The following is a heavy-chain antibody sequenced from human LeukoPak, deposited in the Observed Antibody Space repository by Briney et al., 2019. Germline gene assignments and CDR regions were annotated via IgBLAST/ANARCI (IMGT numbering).Heavy chain of an antibody. J-gene: IGHJ4*02. CDR1: GYTFTSYD. D-gene: IGHD3-9*01. CDR2: MNPNSGNT. V-gene: IGHV1-8*01. Sequence: ASVKVSCKASGYTFTSYDINWVRQATGQGIEWMGWMNPNSGNTGYAQKFQGRVTMTRNTSISTAYMELSSLRSEDTAVYYCARPQPGVDWSPGFDYWGQGTLVTVSS. CDR3: ARPQPGVDWSPGFDY.